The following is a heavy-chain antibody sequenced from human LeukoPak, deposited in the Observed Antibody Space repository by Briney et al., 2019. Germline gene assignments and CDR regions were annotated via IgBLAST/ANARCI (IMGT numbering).Heavy chain of an antibody. CDR1: GGSISSSTYY. V-gene: IGHV4-39*01. CDR2: MYYSGST. D-gene: IGHD6-6*01. CDR3: ARRFSSSYYFQH. Sequence: SETLSLTCTVSGGSISSSTYYWGWIRQPPGKGLEWIGSMYYSGSTYYNPSLKSPVTISVDTSKNQFSLNLSSVTAADTAVYYCARRFSSSYYFQHWGQGTLVTVSS. J-gene: IGHJ1*01.